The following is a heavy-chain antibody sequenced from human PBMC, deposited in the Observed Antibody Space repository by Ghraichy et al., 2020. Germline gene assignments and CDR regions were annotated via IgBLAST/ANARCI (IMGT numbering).Heavy chain of an antibody. CDR3: ARCSSWFYYYYGMDV. CDR1: GYTFTGYD. D-gene: IGHD6-13*01. J-gene: IGHJ6*02. CDR2: MNPNSGNT. V-gene: IGHV1-8*01. Sequence: ASVKVSCKASGYTFTGYDINWVRQATGQGLEWMGWMNPNSGNTGYAQKFQGRVTMTRNTSISTAYMELSSLRSEDTAVYYCARCSSWFYYYYGMDVWGQGTTVTVSS.